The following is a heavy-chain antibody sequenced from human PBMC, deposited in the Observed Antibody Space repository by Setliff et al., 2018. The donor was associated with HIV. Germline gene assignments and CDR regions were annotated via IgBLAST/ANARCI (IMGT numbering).Heavy chain of an antibody. D-gene: IGHD7-27*01. CDR2: IHHTGST. V-gene: IGHV4-59*02. Sequence: PSETLSLTCTVSDDSVSTFYWNWIRQPPGKGLEWIGFIHHTGSTVSNPSLKSRVTILMDLSRNQLSLHLASVTTADTAVYFCAPGEGGASTYYHDWGQGTQVTVSS. CDR3: APGEGGASTYYHD. CDR1: DDSVSTFY. J-gene: IGHJ4*01.